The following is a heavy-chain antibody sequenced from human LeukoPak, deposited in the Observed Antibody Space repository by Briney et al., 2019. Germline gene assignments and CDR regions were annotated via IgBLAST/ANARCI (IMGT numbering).Heavy chain of an antibody. V-gene: IGHV4-59*12. CDR3: AREGQDHYDSSGHRNWFDP. D-gene: IGHD3-22*01. J-gene: IGHJ5*02. CDR1: GASISDYS. CDR2: IYYTGRT. Sequence: PSETLSLTCTVSGASISDYSWNWIRQPPGMGLEWIGSIYYTGRTNYNPSLESRVTISVDTSKNQFSLKMTSVTAADTAVYYCAREGQDHYDSSGHRNWFDPWGQGTLVTVSS.